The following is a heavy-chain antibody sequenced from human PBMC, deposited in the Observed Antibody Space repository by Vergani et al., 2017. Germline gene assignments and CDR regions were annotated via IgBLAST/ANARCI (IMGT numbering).Heavy chain of an antibody. J-gene: IGHJ4*02. D-gene: IGHD2-2*01. V-gene: IGHV3-21*01. CDR2: ISSSSSYI. CDR1: GFTFSSYS. Sequence: EVQLVESGGGLVKPGGSLRLSCAASGFTFSSYSMNWVRQAPGKGLEWVSSISSSSSYIYYAESVKGRFTISRDNAKNSLYLQMNSLRAEDTAVYYCARAHWDIVVVPAATGLDYWGQGTRVTVSS. CDR3: ARAHWDIVVVPAATGLDY.